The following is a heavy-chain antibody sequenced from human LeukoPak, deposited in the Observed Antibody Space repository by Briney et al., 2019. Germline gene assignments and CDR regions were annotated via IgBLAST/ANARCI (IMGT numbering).Heavy chain of an antibody. CDR1: GGSFSGYY. CDR2: INHSGSI. V-gene: IGHV4-34*01. Sequence: PSETLSLTCAVYGGSFSGYYWSWIRQPPGKGLEWIGEINHSGSINYNPSLKSRVTISVDTSKNQFSLKLSSVTAADTAVYYCAXXQGTVTTHWGQGTLVTVSS. J-gene: IGHJ4*02. D-gene: IGHD4-17*01. CDR3: AXXQGTVTTH.